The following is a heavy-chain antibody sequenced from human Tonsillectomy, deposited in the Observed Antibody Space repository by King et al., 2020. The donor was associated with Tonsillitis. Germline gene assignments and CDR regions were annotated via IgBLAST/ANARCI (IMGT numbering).Heavy chain of an antibody. CDR1: GFTFGVYA. CDR3: TTAGDRYNYSYMDV. V-gene: IGHV3-49*04. D-gene: IGHD2-21*01. Sequence: EVQLVESGGGLVQPGRSLRLSCTASGFTFGVYAMNWVRQAPGKGLEWVGFIRGKAYGGTTEYAASVKGRFTISRDDSKSIAYLQMNSLKTEDTAVYYCTTAGDRYNYSYMDVWGKGTTVTVSS. CDR2: IRGKAYGGTT. J-gene: IGHJ6*03.